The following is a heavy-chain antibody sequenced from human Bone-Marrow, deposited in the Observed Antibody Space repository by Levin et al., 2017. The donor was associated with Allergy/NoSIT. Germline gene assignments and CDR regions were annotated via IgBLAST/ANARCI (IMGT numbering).Heavy chain of an antibody. Sequence: SQTLSLNCGVSGGSFSAYYWIWIRPTPGKGLEWIGEINHTGNINYNPSLKSLFTISVDASKRQFSLKLDSVTAADTAMYYCARGRFFAFDIWGQGTMVTVSS. CDR3: ARGRFFAFDI. CDR1: GGSFSAYY. CDR2: INHTGNI. D-gene: IGHD3-16*01. V-gene: IGHV4-34*01. J-gene: IGHJ3*02.